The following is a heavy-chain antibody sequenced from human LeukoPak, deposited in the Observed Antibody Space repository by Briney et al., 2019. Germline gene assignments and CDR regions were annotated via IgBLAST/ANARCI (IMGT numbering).Heavy chain of an antibody. V-gene: IGHV4-30-2*01. CDR2: INHSGST. CDR1: GGSISSGGYS. D-gene: IGHD7-27*01. CDR3: ARAKGELGIRSRGSFDI. Sequence: SETLSLTCAVSGGSISSGGYSWSWIRQPPGKGLEWIGEINHSGSTNYNPSLKSRVTISVDTSKNQFSLKLSSVTAADTAVYYCARAKGELGIRSRGSFDIWGQGTMVTVSS. J-gene: IGHJ3*02.